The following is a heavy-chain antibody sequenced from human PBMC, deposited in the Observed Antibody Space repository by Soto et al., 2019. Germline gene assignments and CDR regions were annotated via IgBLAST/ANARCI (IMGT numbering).Heavy chain of an antibody. CDR1: GFTFSSYA. CDR2: ISYDGSNK. Sequence: GGSLRLSCAASGFTFSSYAMHWVRQAPGKGLEWVAVISYDGSNKYYADSVKGRFTISRDNSMNTLYLQMNSLRAEDTAVYYCARDNSIAAAGTGDYWGQGTLVTVSS. D-gene: IGHD6-13*01. CDR3: ARDNSIAAAGTGDY. J-gene: IGHJ4*02. V-gene: IGHV3-30*04.